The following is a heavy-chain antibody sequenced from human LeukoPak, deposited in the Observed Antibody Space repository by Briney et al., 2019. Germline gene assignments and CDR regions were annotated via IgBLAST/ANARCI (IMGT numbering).Heavy chain of an antibody. V-gene: IGHV3-30*18. CDR2: ISYDGSNK. CDR1: GFTFSSYG. Sequence: PGGSLRLSCAASGFTFSSYGMHWVRQAPGNGLEWVAVISYDGSNKYYADSVKGRFTISRDNSKNTLYLQMNSLRAEDTAVYYCAKGYGMDVWGQGTTVTVSS. CDR3: AKGYGMDV. J-gene: IGHJ6*02.